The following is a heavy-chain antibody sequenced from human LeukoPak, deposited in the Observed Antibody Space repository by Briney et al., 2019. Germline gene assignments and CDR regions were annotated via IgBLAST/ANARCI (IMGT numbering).Heavy chain of an antibody. CDR2: IYYSGST. J-gene: IGHJ5*02. D-gene: IGHD3-22*01. CDR3: ARVPRGSSGYYWFDP. V-gene: IGHV4-59*11. Sequence: SETLSLTCTVSGGSISSHYWSWIRQPPGKGLEWIGYIYYSGSTNYNPSLKSRVTISVDTSKNQFSLKLSSVTAADTAVYYCARVPRGSSGYYWFDPWGQGTLVTASS. CDR1: GGSISSHY.